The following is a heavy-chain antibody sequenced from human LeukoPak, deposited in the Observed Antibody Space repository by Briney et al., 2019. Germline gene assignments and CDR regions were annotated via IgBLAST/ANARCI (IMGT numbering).Heavy chain of an antibody. J-gene: IGHJ4*02. V-gene: IGHV4-4*07. D-gene: IGHD2-2*01. CDR3: ARDHQLRYFDY. Sequence: SETLSLTCTVSGGSISSYYWSWIRQPAGKGLEWIGRMYISGGTNYNPSLKSRVTMSVDTSKNQFFLKLTSVTAADTAVYYCARDHQLRYFDYWGQGTLVTVSS. CDR2: MYISGGT. CDR1: GGSISSYY.